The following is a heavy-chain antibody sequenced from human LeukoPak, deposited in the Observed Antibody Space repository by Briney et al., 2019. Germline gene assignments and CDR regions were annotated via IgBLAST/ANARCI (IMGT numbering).Heavy chain of an antibody. Sequence: SETLSLTCTVSGGSISSYYWSWIRQPPGKGLEWIGYIYYSGSTNYNPSLKSRVTISVDTSKNRFSLKLSSVTAADTAVYYCARRYSGSSYDAFDIWGQGTMVTVSS. CDR2: IYYSGST. D-gene: IGHD1-26*01. CDR3: ARRYSGSSYDAFDI. V-gene: IGHV4-59*01. J-gene: IGHJ3*02. CDR1: GGSISSYY.